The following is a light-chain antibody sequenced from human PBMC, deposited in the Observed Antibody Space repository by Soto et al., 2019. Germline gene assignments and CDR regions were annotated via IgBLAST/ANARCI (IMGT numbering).Light chain of an antibody. Sequence: DIQMTQSQSSLSASVGARVTISCRASQSISTYLNWYQQKPGTSPRLLIDGASSRATGIPDRFSGSGSGTDFTLTISSLQPEDFATYYCQQYSSLPLTFGGGTKVDI. V-gene: IGKV1-39*01. J-gene: IGKJ4*01. CDR2: GAS. CDR1: QSISTY. CDR3: QQYSSLPLT.